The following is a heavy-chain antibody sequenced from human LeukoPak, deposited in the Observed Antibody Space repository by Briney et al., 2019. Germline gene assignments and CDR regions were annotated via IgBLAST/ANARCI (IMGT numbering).Heavy chain of an antibody. J-gene: IGHJ4*02. D-gene: IGHD3-10*01. CDR1: GFTFNNYA. CDR3: AKGAVGVITFYYFDF. CDR2: ISYDGSNK. V-gene: IGHV3-30*04. Sequence: GGSLRLSCAASGFTFNNYAMHWVRQAPGKGLEWVAVISYDGSNKYYADSVKGRFTISRDNSKNTLYLQMNSLRAEDTAVYYCAKGAVGVITFYYFDFWGQGTLVTVSS.